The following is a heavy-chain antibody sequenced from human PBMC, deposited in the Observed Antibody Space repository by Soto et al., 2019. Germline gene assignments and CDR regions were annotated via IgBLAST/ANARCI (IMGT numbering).Heavy chain of an antibody. J-gene: IGHJ4*02. CDR2: IYYSGST. CDR1: GVSISSGGYY. V-gene: IGHV4-31*03. CDR3: ARDAYCSGGSCMGSYFDY. D-gene: IGHD2-15*01. Sequence: SETLSLTCTASGVSISSGGYYWSWIRQHPGKGLEWIGYIYYSGSTYYNPSLKSRVTISVDTSKNQFSLKLNSVTAADTAVYFCARDAYCSGGSCMGSYFDYWGQGTLVTVSS.